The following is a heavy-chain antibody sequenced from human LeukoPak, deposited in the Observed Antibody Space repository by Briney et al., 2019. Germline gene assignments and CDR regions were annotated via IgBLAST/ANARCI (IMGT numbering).Heavy chain of an antibody. J-gene: IGHJ4*02. CDR2: IYYTGST. CDR1: GGSTSGYY. CDR3: AREDVERRVFDF. Sequence: SETLSLTRTVSGGSTSGYYWNWIRQPPGKGLEWVGYIYYTGSTNYSPSLKSRVTISVDTSKNKFSLKLSSVTAADTAVYYCAREDVERRVFDFWGRGTLVTVSS. V-gene: IGHV4-59*01. D-gene: IGHD1-1*01.